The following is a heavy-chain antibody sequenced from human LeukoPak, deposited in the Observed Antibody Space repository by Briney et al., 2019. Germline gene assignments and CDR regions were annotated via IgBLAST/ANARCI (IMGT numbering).Heavy chain of an antibody. CDR3: ARGLTPTSPPFDY. Sequence: GRSLRLSCAASGFSFSSYGMHWVRQAPGKGLEWVALIWCDGSNNYYADSVKGRFTISRDNSKNTLYLQMNSLRAEDTAVYYCARGLTPTSPPFDYWGQGTLVTVSS. CDR2: IWCDGSNN. CDR1: GFSFSSYG. V-gene: IGHV3-33*01. J-gene: IGHJ4*02. D-gene: IGHD3-16*01.